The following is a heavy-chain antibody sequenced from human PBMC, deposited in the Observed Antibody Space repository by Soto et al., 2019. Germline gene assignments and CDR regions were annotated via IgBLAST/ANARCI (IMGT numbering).Heavy chain of an antibody. CDR1: GFTFSSYG. CDR3: ARDRGTFGGVIASGAFDI. CDR2: IWYDGSNK. J-gene: IGHJ3*02. Sequence: GGSLRLSCAASGFTFSSYGMHWVRQAPGKGLEWVAVIWYDGSNKYYADSVKGRFTISRDNSKNTLYLQMNSLRAEDTAVYYCARDRGTFGGVIASGAFDIWGQGTMVTVSS. D-gene: IGHD3-16*02. V-gene: IGHV3-33*01.